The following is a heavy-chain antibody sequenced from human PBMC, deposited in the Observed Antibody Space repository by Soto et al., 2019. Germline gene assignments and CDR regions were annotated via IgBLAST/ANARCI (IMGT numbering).Heavy chain of an antibody. J-gene: IGHJ1*01. CDR1: GFTFSNYG. CDR2: ISGSGGST. V-gene: IGHV3-23*01. Sequence: VRLSCAASGFTFSNYGMIWVRQAPVKGLEWVSVISGSGGSTYYAYSVKGRFTLSRDNSKNTVYLQINSLRAEDTAVYYCAKDSPVGVPLLRDLHDWGQGTLVTVSS. CDR3: AKDSPVGVPLLRDLHD. D-gene: IGHD2-15*01.